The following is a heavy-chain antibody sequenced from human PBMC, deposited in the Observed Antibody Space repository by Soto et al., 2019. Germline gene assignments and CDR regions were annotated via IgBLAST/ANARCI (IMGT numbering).Heavy chain of an antibody. CDR1: GFPFSSYV. D-gene: IGHD4-4*01. CDR2: ISGGGSNT. Sequence: GGSMRLSCAASGFPFSSYVMSWVRQAPGKGLEWVSGISGGGSNTFYADYVKGRFTISRDNSKNTLLLQMNSLGAEDTAVYYCAKDSNKYSSSLRGRYFDYWGQGIGVTVSS. V-gene: IGHV3-23*01. J-gene: IGHJ4*02. CDR3: AKDSNKYSSSLRGRYFDY.